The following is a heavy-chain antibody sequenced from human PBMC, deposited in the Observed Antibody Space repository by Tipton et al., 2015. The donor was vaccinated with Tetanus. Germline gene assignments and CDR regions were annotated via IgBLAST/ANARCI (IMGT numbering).Heavy chain of an antibody. CDR1: GYSISSGYY. Sequence: TLSLTCAVSGYSISSGYYWGWIRQPPGKGLEWIGSIYHSGSTYYTPSLKSRVTISVDTSKNQFPLKLSSVTAADTAVYYCARSLRGYYYDSSGYYGRVDYWGQGTLVTVSS. D-gene: IGHD3-22*01. J-gene: IGHJ4*02. CDR3: ARSLRGYYYDSSGYYGRVDY. CDR2: IYHSGST. V-gene: IGHV4-38-2*01.